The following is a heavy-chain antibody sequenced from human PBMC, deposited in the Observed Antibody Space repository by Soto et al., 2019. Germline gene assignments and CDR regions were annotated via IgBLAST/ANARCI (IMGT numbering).Heavy chain of an antibody. D-gene: IGHD4-17*01. CDR3: ARQSGAMAYYFDS. CDR1: GGSVRSSTYY. CDR2: IFYSGRP. J-gene: IGHJ4*02. V-gene: IGHV4-39*01. Sequence: ETLSLTCTVSGGSVRSSTYYWGWIRQPPGKGLEWIGSIFYSGRPHYNPSLKTRLTVSLDTSKNRFSLKLSSVTAADTATYFCARQSGAMAYYFDSWGQGTQVTVSS.